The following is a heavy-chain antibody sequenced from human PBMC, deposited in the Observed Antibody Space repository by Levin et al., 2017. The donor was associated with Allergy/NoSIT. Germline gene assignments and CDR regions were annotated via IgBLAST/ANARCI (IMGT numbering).Heavy chain of an antibody. V-gene: IGHV5-51*01. Sequence: HGESLKISCKGSGYSFTSYWIGWVRQMPGKGLEWMGIIYPGDSDTRYSPSFQGQVTISADKSISTAYLQWSSLKASDTAMYYCARQRYSYGYTYYYYGMDVWGQGTTVTVSS. CDR3: ARQRYSYGYTYYYYGMDV. CDR2: IYPGDSDT. CDR1: GYSFTSYW. D-gene: IGHD5-18*01. J-gene: IGHJ6*02.